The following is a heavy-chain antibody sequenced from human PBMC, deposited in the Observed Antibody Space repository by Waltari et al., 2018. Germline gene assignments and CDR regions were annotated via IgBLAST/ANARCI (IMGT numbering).Heavy chain of an antibody. D-gene: IGHD4-17*01. J-gene: IGHJ2*01. V-gene: IGHV3-49*04. CDR2: IRKSVYGGTT. CDR1: GFNFDDYV. Sequence: EVQLVESGGGLVQPGRSLRLSCTASGFNFDDYVMNWVRQAPGKGREWVGFIRKSVYGGTTDYAASVKGRFTISRDDSKSLAYLQMNSLKIEDTAVYYCTRSWPLTTHFDLWGRGTLVTVSS. CDR3: TRSWPLTTHFDL.